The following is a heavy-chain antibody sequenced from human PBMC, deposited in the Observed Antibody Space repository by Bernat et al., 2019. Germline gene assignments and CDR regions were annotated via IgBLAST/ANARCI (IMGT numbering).Heavy chain of an antibody. Sequence: QVQVVESGGGVVQPGRSLRLSCAASGFTFSNFAMHWVRQAPGKGLEWVAVISYDGNNKYYADSVKGRFTISRDNSKNTLYLQMNSLRAEDTAVYYCARGFYHDCGVSGVWGQGTTVTVSS. J-gene: IGHJ6*02. CDR3: ARGFYHDCGVSGV. CDR1: GFTFSNFA. CDR2: ISYDGNNK. V-gene: IGHV3-30-3*01. D-gene: IGHD4-17*01.